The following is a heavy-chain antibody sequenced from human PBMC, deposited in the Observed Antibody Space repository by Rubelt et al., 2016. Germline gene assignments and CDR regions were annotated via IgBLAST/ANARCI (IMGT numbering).Heavy chain of an antibody. CDR3: ARDTAVAGFDY. CDR1: GGTFSSYA. CDR2: IIPILGIE. D-gene: IGHD6-19*01. J-gene: IGHJ4*02. V-gene: IGHV1-69*04. Sequence: QVQLVQSGAEVKKPGSSVKVSCKASGGTFSSYAISWVRQAPGQGLEWMGRIIPILGIENYAKKVQGRVTITGDKSTSTAYMELSSLRSEETAVYYCARDTAVAGFDYWGQGTLVTVSS.